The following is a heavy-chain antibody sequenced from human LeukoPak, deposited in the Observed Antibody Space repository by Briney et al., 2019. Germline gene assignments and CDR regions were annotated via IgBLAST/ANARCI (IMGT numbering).Heavy chain of an antibody. CDR3: GRDLNWGAFDI. J-gene: IGHJ3*02. Sequence: GGSLRLSCAASGFTFSSYGMNWVRQAPGKGLEWVSGIRANGETTYYADSVRGRFTISRDNSRSMVWLQMNSLTAEDTAMYYCGRDLNWGAFDIRGLGTLVTVSS. CDR2: IRANGETT. D-gene: IGHD7-27*01. CDR1: GFTFSSYG. V-gene: IGHV3-23*01.